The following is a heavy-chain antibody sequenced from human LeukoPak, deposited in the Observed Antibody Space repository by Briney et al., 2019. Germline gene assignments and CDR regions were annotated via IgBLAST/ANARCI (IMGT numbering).Heavy chain of an antibody. CDR3: ARHIPVIWSSGYYYGMDV. J-gene: IGHJ6*02. V-gene: IGHV4-59*08. CDR1: GSCISNCY. Sequence: SETLSLTCTVSGSCISNCYWSWIRQPPGKGLEWIGYISYSGSTNYNPSLRSRVAISEDTSRNQFSLRLNSVTAADTAVYYCARHIPVIWSSGYYYGMDVWGQGTTVTVSS. D-gene: IGHD3-3*01. CDR2: ISYSGST.